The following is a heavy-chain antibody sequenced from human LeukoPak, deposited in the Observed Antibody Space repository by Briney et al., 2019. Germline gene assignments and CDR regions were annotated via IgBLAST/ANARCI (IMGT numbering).Heavy chain of an antibody. D-gene: IGHD3-3*01. CDR2: MNPNSGNT. V-gene: IGHV1-8*01. CDR1: GYTFTSYD. J-gene: IGHJ6*03. Sequence: ASVKVSCKASGYTFTSYDINWVRQATGQGLEWMGWMNPNSGNTGYAQKFQGRVTMTRNTSISTAYMELSSLRSEDTAVYYCATARTPRDFWSGYYTVGAYYYYMDVWGKGTTVTVSS. CDR3: ATARTPRDFWSGYYTVGAYYYYMDV.